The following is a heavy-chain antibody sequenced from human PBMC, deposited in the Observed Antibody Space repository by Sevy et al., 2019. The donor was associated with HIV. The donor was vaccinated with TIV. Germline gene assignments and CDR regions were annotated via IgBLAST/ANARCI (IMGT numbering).Heavy chain of an antibody. CDR2: ISSSGSTI. D-gene: IGHD3-9*01. Sequence: GGSLRLSCAASGFTFSDYYMSWIRQAPGKGLEWVSYISSSGSTIYYADSVKGRFTISRDNAKNSLYLQMNSLRAEDTAVYYCARISSLRYFDWQYYYYYGMEVWGQGTTVTVSS. J-gene: IGHJ6*02. CDR1: GFTFSDYY. CDR3: ARISSLRYFDWQYYYYYGMEV. V-gene: IGHV3-11*01.